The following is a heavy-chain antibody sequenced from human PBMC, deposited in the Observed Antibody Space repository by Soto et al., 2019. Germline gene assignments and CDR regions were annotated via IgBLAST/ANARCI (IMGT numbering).Heavy chain of an antibody. CDR3: ARGRVYDFWSRSQLLVPGYFDY. CDR1: GYTFTSYD. Sequence: ASVKVSCKASGYTFTSYDINWVRQATGQGLEWMGWMNPNSGNTGYAQKFQGRVTMTRNTSISTAYMELSSLRSEDTAVYYCARGRVYDFWSRSQLLVPGYFDYRGQGTLVTVSS. J-gene: IGHJ4*02. D-gene: IGHD3-3*01. V-gene: IGHV1-8*01. CDR2: MNPNSGNT.